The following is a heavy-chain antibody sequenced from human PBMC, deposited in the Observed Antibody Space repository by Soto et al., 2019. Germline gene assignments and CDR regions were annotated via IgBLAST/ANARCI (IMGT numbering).Heavy chain of an antibody. V-gene: IGHV1-69-2*01. CDR1: GYTFTDHY. CDR2: VDPEESET. CDR3: AYGSGSYLHYFEY. J-gene: IGHJ4*02. Sequence: ASVKVSCKVSGYTFTDHYVHWVQQAPGKGLEWLGLVDPEESETIYAEKFQGRVTITADTSTDTAYMELGSLRSEDTGVYYCAYGSGSYLHYFEYWGQGTLATVSS. D-gene: IGHD3-10*01.